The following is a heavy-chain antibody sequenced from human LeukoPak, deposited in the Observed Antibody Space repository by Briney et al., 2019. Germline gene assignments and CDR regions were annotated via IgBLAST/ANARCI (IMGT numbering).Heavy chain of an antibody. J-gene: IGHJ4*02. CDR2: ISYDGSNK. Sequence: GGSLRLSCAASGFTFSSYAMHWVRQAPGKGLEWVAVISYDGSNKYYADSVKGRFTISRDNSKNTLYLQMNSLRAEDTAVYYCARDSLKGDGYNHYYFDYWGQGTLVTVSS. CDR3: ARDSLKGDGYNHYYFDY. CDR1: GFTFSSYA. D-gene: IGHD5-24*01. V-gene: IGHV3-30-3*01.